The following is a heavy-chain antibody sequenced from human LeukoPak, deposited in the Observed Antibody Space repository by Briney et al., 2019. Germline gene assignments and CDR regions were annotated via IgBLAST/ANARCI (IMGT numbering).Heavy chain of an antibody. CDR3: ARDGTGDSFDY. V-gene: IGHV1-2*02. Sequence: GASVKVSCKASGYTFTGYYMHWVRQAPGQGLEWMGWINPNSGGTNYAQKFQGRVTITRDTSASTAYMELSSLRSEDMAVYYCARDGTGDSFDYWGQGTLVTVSS. CDR1: GYTFTGYY. CDR2: INPNSGGT. D-gene: IGHD7-27*01. J-gene: IGHJ4*02.